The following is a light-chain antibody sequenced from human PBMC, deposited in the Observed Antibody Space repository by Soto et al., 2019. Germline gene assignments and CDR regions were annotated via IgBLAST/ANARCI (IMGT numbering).Light chain of an antibody. CDR2: ATS. CDR1: QDVSTW. CDR3: QKYNSAPQT. J-gene: IGKJ1*01. V-gene: IGKV1-27*01. Sequence: DIQMTQSPSSVSASLGDRLTITCRASQDVSTWVAWYQRRPGKAPKLLMYATSTLQSGVPSRFSGRGSGTDFTLTISSLQPEDVATYYCQKYNSAPQTFGQGTKVDIK.